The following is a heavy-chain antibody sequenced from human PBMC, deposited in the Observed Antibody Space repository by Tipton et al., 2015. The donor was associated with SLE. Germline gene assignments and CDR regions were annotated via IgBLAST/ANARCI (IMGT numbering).Heavy chain of an antibody. CDR2: ISYDGSNK. D-gene: IGHD4-11*01. Sequence: SLRLSCAASGFTFSSYAMHWVRQAPGKGLEWVAVISYDGSNKYYADSVKGRFTISRDNAKNTLYLQMNSLRAEDTAVYYCAKDRYYSNYYFDYWGQGTLVTVSS. CDR1: GFTFSSYA. J-gene: IGHJ4*02. CDR3: AKDRYYSNYYFDY. V-gene: IGHV3-30-3*01.